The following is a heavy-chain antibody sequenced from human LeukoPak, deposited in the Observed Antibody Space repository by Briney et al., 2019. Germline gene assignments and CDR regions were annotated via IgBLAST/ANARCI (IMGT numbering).Heavy chain of an antibody. D-gene: IGHD1-1*01. CDR2: IYPGDSDT. Sequence: GASLKISCKGSGYSFTSSWIGWVRQMPGKGLEWMGIIYPGDSDTRYRPSFQGQVTISADKSISTAYLQWSSLNTSDTAMYYCARYTDHYYFDYWGQGTLVTVSS. CDR3: ARYTDHYYFDY. J-gene: IGHJ4*02. CDR1: GYSFTSSW. V-gene: IGHV5-51*01.